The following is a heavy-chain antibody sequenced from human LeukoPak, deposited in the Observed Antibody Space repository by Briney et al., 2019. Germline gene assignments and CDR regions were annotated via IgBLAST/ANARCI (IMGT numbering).Heavy chain of an antibody. CDR1: GSSISSYY. CDR3: ARDEGVIVVAIDAFDI. V-gene: IGHV4-4*07. CDR2: IYTSGST. D-gene: IGHD3-22*01. Sequence: SETLSLTCTVSGSSISSYYWSSIRQPAGKGLELNLLIYTSGSTNYNTYLKSRVTMSVDTSKNQFSLKLSSVTAADTAVYYCARDEGVIVVAIDAFDIWGQGTMVTVSS. J-gene: IGHJ3*02.